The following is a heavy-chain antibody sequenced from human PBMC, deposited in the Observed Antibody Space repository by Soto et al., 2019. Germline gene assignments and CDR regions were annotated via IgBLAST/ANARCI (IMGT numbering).Heavy chain of an antibody. D-gene: IGHD1-20*01. V-gene: IGHV4-34*01. CDR1: GGSFSGYY. CDR3: ARGPLMSRYTKNWFDP. CDR2: INHSGST. J-gene: IGHJ5*02. Sequence: QVQLQQWGAGLLKPSETLSLTCAVYGGSFSGYYWSWIRQPPGKGLEWIGEINHSGSTNYNPSLKSRVTISVDTSKNPFSLKLSSVTAADTAVYYCARGPLMSRYTKNWFDPWGQGTLVTVSS.